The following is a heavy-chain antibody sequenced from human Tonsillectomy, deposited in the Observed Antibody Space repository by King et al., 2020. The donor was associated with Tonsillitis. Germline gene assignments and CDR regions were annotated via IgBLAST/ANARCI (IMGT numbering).Heavy chain of an antibody. Sequence: VQLVESGAEVKKPGASVKVSCKASGYTFTGYYMHWVRQAPGQGLEWMGWINPNSGGTNYAQKFQGRVTMTRDTSISTAYMELSRLRSDDTAVYYCARDLATPGLYGDPYDYWGQGTLVTVSS. D-gene: IGHD4-17*01. CDR2: INPNSGGT. CDR3: ARDLATPGLYGDPYDY. CDR1: GYTFTGYY. J-gene: IGHJ4*02. V-gene: IGHV1-2*02.